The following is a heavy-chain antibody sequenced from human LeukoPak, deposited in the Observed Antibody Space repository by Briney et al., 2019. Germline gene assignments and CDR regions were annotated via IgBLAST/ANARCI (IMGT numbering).Heavy chain of an antibody. CDR1: GFTFSNAW. J-gene: IGHJ5*02. CDR2: ISGSGGST. Sequence: GGSLRLSCAASGFTFSNAWMSWVRQAPGKGLEWVSAISGSGGSTYYADSVKGRFTISRDNSKNTLYLQMNSLRAEDTAVYYCAKDRKYYDILTGFSLRWFDPWGQGTLVTVSS. V-gene: IGHV3-23*01. D-gene: IGHD3-9*01. CDR3: AKDRKYYDILTGFSLRWFDP.